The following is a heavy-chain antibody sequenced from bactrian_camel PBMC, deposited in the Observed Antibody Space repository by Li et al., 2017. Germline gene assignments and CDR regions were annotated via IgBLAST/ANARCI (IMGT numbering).Heavy chain of an antibody. V-gene: IGHV3S55*01. J-gene: IGHJ4*01. D-gene: IGHD2*01. CDR1: GYTYNTYC. CDR3: AADDGSGGFCYPWLHIRRGNNY. Sequence: QVQLVESGGGSVQAGGSLRLSCAGSGYTYNTYCMAWFRQAPGKEREGVAAIDSDGSTFYAESVKGRFTISQDYAKNTLYLQMNSLKPEDTAMYYCAADDGSGGFCYPWLHIRRGNNYWGQGTQVTVS. CDR2: IDSDGST.